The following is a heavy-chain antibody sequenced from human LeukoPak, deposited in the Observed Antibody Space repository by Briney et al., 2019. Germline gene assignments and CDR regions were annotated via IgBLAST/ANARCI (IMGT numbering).Heavy chain of an antibody. J-gene: IGHJ4*02. Sequence: PGGSLRLSCAASGFTFSSYSMNWVRQAPGKGLEWVSSISSSSSYIYYADSVKGRFTISRDNAKNSLYLQMNSLRAEDTAVYYCATLPRRDIVVVPAAIPDYRGQGTLVTVSS. V-gene: IGHV3-21*01. CDR2: ISSSSSYI. D-gene: IGHD2-2*02. CDR3: ATLPRRDIVVVPAAIPDY. CDR1: GFTFSSYS.